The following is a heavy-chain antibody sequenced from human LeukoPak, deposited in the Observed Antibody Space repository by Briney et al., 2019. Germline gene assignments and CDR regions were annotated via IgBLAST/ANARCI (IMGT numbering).Heavy chain of an antibody. CDR3: VGGIGWLPDY. Sequence: PGGSLRLSCAASGLTFSKSWMSWVRQAPGQGLEWVVNINHDGSEKNYVDSVKGRFAISRDNGKNSVYLQMSSLRAEDAAVYYCVGGIGWLPDYWGQGTLVTVSS. CDR2: INHDGSEK. CDR1: GLTFSKSW. J-gene: IGHJ4*02. V-gene: IGHV3-7*04. D-gene: IGHD5-12*01.